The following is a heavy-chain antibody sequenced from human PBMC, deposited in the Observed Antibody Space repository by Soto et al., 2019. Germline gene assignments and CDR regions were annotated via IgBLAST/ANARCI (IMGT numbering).Heavy chain of an antibody. Sequence: QVQLQESGPGLVKPSETLSLTCTVSGGSISSYYWSWIRQPPGKGLEWIGYIYYSGSTNYNPSLKIRVTISVDTSKNQFSLKLSSVTAADTAVYYCARHIAVAGTSWFDPWGQGTLVTVSS. CDR1: GGSISSYY. D-gene: IGHD6-19*01. J-gene: IGHJ5*02. CDR2: IYYSGST. V-gene: IGHV4-59*08. CDR3: ARHIAVAGTSWFDP.